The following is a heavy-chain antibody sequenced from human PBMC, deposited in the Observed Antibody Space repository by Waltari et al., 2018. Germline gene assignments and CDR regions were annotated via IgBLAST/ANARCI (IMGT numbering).Heavy chain of an antibody. CDR3: AMWQLPLRNFAS. D-gene: IGHD1-7*01. Sequence: QVQLQESGPGLVKPSGTLSLACAVSGGSISTTNCCSWVRQSPGKGLEWIGEVCHSGSTGYKPSLRSRVSISLEKSKNQFSLNLSSVTAADTAIYYCAMWQLPLRNFASWGQGTLVTVSS. V-gene: IGHV4-4*02. CDR2: VCHSGST. J-gene: IGHJ4*02. CDR1: GGSISTTNC.